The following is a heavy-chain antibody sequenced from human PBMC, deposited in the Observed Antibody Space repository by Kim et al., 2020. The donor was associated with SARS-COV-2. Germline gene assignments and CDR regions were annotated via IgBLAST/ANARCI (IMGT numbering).Heavy chain of an antibody. J-gene: IGHJ6*02. D-gene: IGHD3-3*01. CDR3: VKPIFTPYSYYLDF. Sequence: ASVKVSCKTFGYTFTTYPINWVRQVPGQGLEWMGWINTNTGIPTYAQGFTGRFVFSLDTSVSTAFLQITSLKSEDTAVYYCVKPIFTPYSYYLDFWGQGTTVTVSS. V-gene: IGHV7-4-1*02. CDR1: GYTFTTYP. CDR2: INTNTGIP.